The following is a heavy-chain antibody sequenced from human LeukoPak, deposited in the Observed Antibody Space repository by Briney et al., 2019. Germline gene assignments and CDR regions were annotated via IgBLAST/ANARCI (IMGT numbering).Heavy chain of an antibody. D-gene: IGHD5/OR15-5a*01. CDR2: MFTSGDT. V-gene: IGHV4-4*07. J-gene: IGHJ3*02. CDR3: ARDPSPSTGPRTFDI. Sequence: SGTLSLTCTVSGGSIDAYYWTWIRQPGDKRLEWLGRMFTSGDTYYNPSLRGRLTISLDTAKNQIFLKLTSVTAADTAVYYCARDPSPSTGPRTFDIRGQGTMVTVSS. CDR1: GGSIDAYY.